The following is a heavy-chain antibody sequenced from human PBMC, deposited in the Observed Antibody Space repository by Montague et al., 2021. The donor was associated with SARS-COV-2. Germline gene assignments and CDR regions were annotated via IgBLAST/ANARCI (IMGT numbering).Heavy chain of an antibody. CDR1: GGSSTNYF. Sequence: SETLSLTCAVYGGSSTNYFWTWIRQTPAKGLEWIGEITHTGNRDFNPSLGSRVILSVDKSKCQFSLKLTSVTAADTGVYYCARGTGQQLVFSYVYYGMDIWGQGTTVSVSS. D-gene: IGHD5-24*01. CDR3: ARGTGQQLVFSYVYYGMDI. V-gene: IGHV4-34*01. CDR2: ITHTGNR. J-gene: IGHJ6*02.